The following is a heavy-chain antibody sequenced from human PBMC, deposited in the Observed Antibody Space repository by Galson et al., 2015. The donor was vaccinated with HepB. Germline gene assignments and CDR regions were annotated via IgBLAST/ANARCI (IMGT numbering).Heavy chain of an antibody. CDR2: ISGSGGST. D-gene: IGHD2-15*01. Sequence: SLRLSCAASGFTFSSYAMSWVRQAPGKGLEWVSAISGSGGSTYYADSVKGRFTISRDNSKNTLYLQMNSLRAEDTAVYYCAKDLTVRTRIVVHYYYYMDVWGKGTTVTVSS. J-gene: IGHJ6*03. V-gene: IGHV3-23*01. CDR3: AKDLTVRTRIVVHYYYYMDV. CDR1: GFTFSSYA.